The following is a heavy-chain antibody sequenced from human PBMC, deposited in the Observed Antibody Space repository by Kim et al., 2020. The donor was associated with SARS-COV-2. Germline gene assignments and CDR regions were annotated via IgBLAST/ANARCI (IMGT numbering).Heavy chain of an antibody. V-gene: IGHV3-13*04. D-gene: IGHD2-15*01. CDR1: GFNFSTYD. J-gene: IGHJ6*01. Sequence: GGSLRLSCAASGFNFSTYDMHWVRQATGKGLEWVSAIGTAGDTSYPGSVKGRFTVSRENAKNSVYLHMSSLRDGDTAVYYCARDFRYCSGGNWFYFGMD. CDR3: ARDFRYCSGGNWFYFGMD. CDR2: IGTAGDT.